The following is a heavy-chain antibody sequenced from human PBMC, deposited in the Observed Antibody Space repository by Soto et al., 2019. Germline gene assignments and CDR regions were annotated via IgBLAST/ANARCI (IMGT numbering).Heavy chain of an antibody. Sequence: NPSETLSLTCAVYGGSFSGYYWSWIRQPPGKGLEWIGEINHSGSTNYNPSLKSRVTISVDTSKNQFSLKLSSVTAADTAVYYCAIEYFRTLHDYGDAYYCYGMDVWGQGTTVTVSS. D-gene: IGHD4-17*01. J-gene: IGHJ6*02. CDR1: GGSFSGYY. CDR3: AIEYFRTLHDYGDAYYCYGMDV. V-gene: IGHV4-34*01. CDR2: INHSGST.